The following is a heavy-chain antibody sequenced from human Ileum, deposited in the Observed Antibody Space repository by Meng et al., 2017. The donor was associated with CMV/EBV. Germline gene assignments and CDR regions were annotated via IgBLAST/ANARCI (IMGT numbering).Heavy chain of an antibody. CDR3: VGGGLYYFDY. CDR1: GFTFSSYS. D-gene: IGHD2-15*01. V-gene: IGHV3-48*04. CDR2: ISGGGTT. J-gene: IGHJ4*02. Sequence: GESLKISCAASGFTFSSYSMNWVRQAPGKGLEWLSYISGGGTTKYADSVKGRFIISRDNAKNSLFLQMNSLRAEDTALYYCVGGGLYYFDYWGRGTLVTVSS.